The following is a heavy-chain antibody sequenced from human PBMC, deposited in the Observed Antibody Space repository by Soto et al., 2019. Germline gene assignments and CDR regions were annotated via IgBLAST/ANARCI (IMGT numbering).Heavy chain of an antibody. V-gene: IGHV1-69*13. CDR2: IIPIFGTA. D-gene: IGHD3-3*01. J-gene: IGHJ6*02. Sequence: GASVKVSCKASGGTFSSYAISWVRQAPGQGLEWMGGIIPIFGTANYAQKFQGRVTITADESTSTAYMELSSLRSEDTAVYYCARDWKDFWSGYPGMDVWGQGTTVTVSS. CDR3: ARDWKDFWSGYPGMDV. CDR1: GGTFSSYA.